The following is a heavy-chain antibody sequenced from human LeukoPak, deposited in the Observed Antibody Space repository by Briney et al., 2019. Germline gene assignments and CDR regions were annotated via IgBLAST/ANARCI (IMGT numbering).Heavy chain of an antibody. CDR1: GFTFSSYA. Sequence: GGSLRLSCADSGFTFSSYAMSWVRQAPGKGLEWVSAISGSGGSTYYADSVKGRFTISRDNSKNTLYLQMNSLRAEDTAVYYCAKDRSYGSGSYWFWSDAFDIWGQGTMVTVSS. CDR3: AKDRSYGSGSYWFWSDAFDI. D-gene: IGHD3-10*01. J-gene: IGHJ3*02. CDR2: ISGSGGST. V-gene: IGHV3-23*01.